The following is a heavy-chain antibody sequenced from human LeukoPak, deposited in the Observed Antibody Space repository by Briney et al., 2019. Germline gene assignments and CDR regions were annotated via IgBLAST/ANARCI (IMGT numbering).Heavy chain of an antibody. CDR3: ARVPYSSGWYPPDY. J-gene: IGHJ4*02. D-gene: IGHD6-19*01. Sequence: GGSLRLSCAASGFTFSSSWMHWVRQAPGKGLVWVSHINNDGSSTSYAESVKGRFTISRDNAKNTLYLQMNSLRADDTAVYYCARVPYSSGWYPPDYWGQGTLVTVSS. CDR2: INNDGSST. CDR1: GFTFSSSW. V-gene: IGHV3-74*01.